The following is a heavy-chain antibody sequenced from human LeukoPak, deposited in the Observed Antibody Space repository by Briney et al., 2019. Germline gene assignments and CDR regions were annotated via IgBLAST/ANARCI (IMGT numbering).Heavy chain of an antibody. CDR2: IYYSGST. CDR3: ARARDGYNSNWFDP. Sequence: SETLSLTCTVSGGSISSYHWSWIRQPPGKGLEWIGYIYYSGSTNYNPSLKSRVTISVDTSKNQCSLKLSSVTAADTAVYYCARARDGYNSNWFDPWGQGTLVTVSS. CDR1: GGSISSYH. D-gene: IGHD5-24*01. V-gene: IGHV4-59*01. J-gene: IGHJ5*02.